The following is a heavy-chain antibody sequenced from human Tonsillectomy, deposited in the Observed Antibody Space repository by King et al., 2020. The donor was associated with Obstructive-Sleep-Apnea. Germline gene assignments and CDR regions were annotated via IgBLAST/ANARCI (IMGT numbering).Heavy chain of an antibody. V-gene: IGHV4-28*07. CDR2: IYFSGTT. Sequence: VQLQQSGPGLVKPSDTLSLTCVVSGSSINSNSWWGWIRQPPGKGLEWIGHIYFSGTTDYNPSLKSRVTMSVDTSKNQFSLKPKSVTAVDTAVYYCTRTRYDILSAHYSWFDSWGQGTLVAVSS. J-gene: IGHJ5*01. CDR3: TRTRYDILSAHYSWFDS. CDR1: GSSINSNSW. D-gene: IGHD3-9*01.